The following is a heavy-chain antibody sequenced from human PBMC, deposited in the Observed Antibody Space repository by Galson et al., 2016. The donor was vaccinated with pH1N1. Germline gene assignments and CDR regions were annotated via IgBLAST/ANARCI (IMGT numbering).Heavy chain of an antibody. J-gene: IGHJ4*02. CDR2: IDPRGGT. Sequence: SVKVSCKASGYIFTSYYIHWVRQAPGQGLEWLGVIDPRGGTTYAQKFHGRVTMTSGTSTNTVSLELSSLKSDDTAVYFCARDLARQHDSWGQGTLVTVSS. V-gene: IGHV1-46*01. CDR1: GYIFTSYY. CDR3: ARDLARQHDS.